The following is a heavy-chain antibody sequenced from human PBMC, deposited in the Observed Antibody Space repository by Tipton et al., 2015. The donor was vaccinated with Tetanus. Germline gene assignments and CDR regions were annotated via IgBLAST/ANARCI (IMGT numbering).Heavy chain of an antibody. D-gene: IGHD2-2*01. CDR2: ISSSGSTI. V-gene: IGHV3-11*01. CDR3: ASSASRCSSTSCYYYYGMDV. Sequence: GSLRLSCAASGFTFSDYYMSWIRQAPGKGLEWVSYISSSGSTIYYADSVKGRFTISRDNAKNSLYLQMNSLRAEDTAVYYCASSASRCSSTSCYYYYGMDVWGQGTTVTVSS. J-gene: IGHJ6*02. CDR1: GFTFSDYY.